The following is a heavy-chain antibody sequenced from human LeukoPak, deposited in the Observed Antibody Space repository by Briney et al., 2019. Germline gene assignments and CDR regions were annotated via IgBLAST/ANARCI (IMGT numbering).Heavy chain of an antibody. CDR2: ISAYDGNT. Sequence: ASVKVSCKASGYTFTSYGISWVRQAPGQGLEWMGWISAYDGNTNYAQKLQGRVTMTTDTSTSTAYMELRSLRSDDTAVYYCARTPPYYYGSGSYLYYYGMDVWGQGTTATVSS. CDR1: GYTFTSYG. J-gene: IGHJ6*02. V-gene: IGHV1-18*01. CDR3: ARTPPYYYGSGSYLYYYGMDV. D-gene: IGHD3-10*01.